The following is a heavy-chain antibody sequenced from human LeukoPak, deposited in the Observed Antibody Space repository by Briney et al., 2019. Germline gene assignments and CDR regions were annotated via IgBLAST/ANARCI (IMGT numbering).Heavy chain of an antibody. CDR1: GYTFTSYY. V-gene: IGHV1-46*01. CDR2: INPSGGST. Sequence: ASVKVSCKASGYTFTSYYMHWVRQAPGQGLEWVGIINPSGGSTSYAQKFQGRVTMTRDTSTSTVYMELSSLRSEDTAVYYCARDHRRWLNGLDYYYMDVWGKGTTVTVSS. CDR3: ARDHRRWLNGLDYYYMDV. J-gene: IGHJ6*03. D-gene: IGHD5-24*01.